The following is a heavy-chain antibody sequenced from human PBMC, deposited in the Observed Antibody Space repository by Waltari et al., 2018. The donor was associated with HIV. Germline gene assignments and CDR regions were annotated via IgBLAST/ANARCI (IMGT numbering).Heavy chain of an antibody. V-gene: IGHV1-8*01. Sequence: QSPTEVRRPGASVRVSCRISGYKLVNHDITRVRQAAGIGLEWMVYINPNTGDTQSLETYCGSITLSTNIATATAYLDLTDVATDYMASYYCTRGLALRIAAPGADVWVKGTIVIVSS. CDR1: GYKLVNHD. J-gene: IGHJ6*04. CDR3: TRGLALRIAAPGADV. D-gene: IGHD4-17*01. CDR2: INPNTGDT.